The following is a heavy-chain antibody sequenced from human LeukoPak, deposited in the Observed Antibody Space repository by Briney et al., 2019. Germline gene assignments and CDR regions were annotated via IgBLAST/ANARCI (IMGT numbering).Heavy chain of an antibody. Sequence: QTGGSLRLSCAASGFTFSIYAMNWVRQAPGKGLEWVSGISGSGGSTYYADSVKGRFTISRDNSKNTLYLQMNSLRAEDTAVYHCAKGRKSYYYGMDVWGQGTTATVSS. CDR1: GFTFSIYA. CDR3: AKGRKSYYYGMDV. J-gene: IGHJ6*02. V-gene: IGHV3-23*01. CDR2: ISGSGGST.